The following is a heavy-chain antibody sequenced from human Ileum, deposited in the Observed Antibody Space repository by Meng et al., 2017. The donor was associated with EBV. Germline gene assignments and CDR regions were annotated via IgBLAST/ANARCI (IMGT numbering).Heavy chain of an antibody. J-gene: IGHJ5*02. CDR3: ARRASEGVDP. CDR1: GYSFITYA. Sequence: QVQLLQSGTDVNKPRASVKVSCKASGYSFITYAIHWVRQAPGQGLEWMGWINTQTGKTEYSQKFQGSVTITMDTSASTVYIELNSLRSEDTAVYYCARRASEGVDPWGQGTLVTVSS. CDR2: INTQTGKT. V-gene: IGHV1-3*04.